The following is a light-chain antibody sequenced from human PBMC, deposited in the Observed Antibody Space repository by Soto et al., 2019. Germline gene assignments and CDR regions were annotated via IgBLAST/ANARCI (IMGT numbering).Light chain of an antibody. CDR2: EVT. V-gene: IGLV2-14*01. CDR3: SSYSTTSSPHVL. J-gene: IGLJ2*01. CDR1: RSYVGRYNY. Sequence: QSALTQPASVSGSPGQSITISCTGTRSYVGRYNYVSWYQQHPGKAPKLLIYEVTYRPSGVSTRFSASKSGSTASLTISGIQAEDEADYYCSSYSTTSSPHVLFGGGTKLTVL.